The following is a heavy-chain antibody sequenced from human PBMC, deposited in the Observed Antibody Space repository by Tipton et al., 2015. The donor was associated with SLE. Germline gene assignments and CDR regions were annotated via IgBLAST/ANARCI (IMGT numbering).Heavy chain of an antibody. V-gene: IGHV3-30*04. D-gene: IGHD3-10*01. CDR1: GFTFSSYA. CDR2: ISYDGSNK. J-gene: IGHJ3*02. CDR3: AAELLNAFDI. Sequence: RSLRLSCAASGFTFSSYALHWVRQAPGKGLEWVALISYDGSNKYYADSVKGRFTISRDKSKNTLYLQVNSLRAEDTAVYYCAAELLNAFDIWGQGTMVTVSS.